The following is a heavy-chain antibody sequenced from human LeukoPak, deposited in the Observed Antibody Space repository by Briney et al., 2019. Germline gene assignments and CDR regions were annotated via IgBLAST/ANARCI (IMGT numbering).Heavy chain of an antibody. Sequence: GASVKVSCKAAGYTFTSYYMNWVRHPPGQGLERMGIINPSGGRTSYAQKFQGRVTMTRDTSTSTVYMELSSLRSEDTAVYFCASQQLFWLVISRGQGALVTVSS. D-gene: IGHD3-9*01. CDR3: ASQQLFWLVIS. CDR2: INPSGGRT. J-gene: IGHJ4*02. V-gene: IGHV1-46*03. CDR1: GYTFTSYY.